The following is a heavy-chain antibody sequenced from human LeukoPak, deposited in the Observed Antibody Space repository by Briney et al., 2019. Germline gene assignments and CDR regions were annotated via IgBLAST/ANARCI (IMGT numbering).Heavy chain of an antibody. J-gene: IGHJ4*02. CDR2: IHLSGTPT. D-gene: IGHD6-19*01. CDR1: GFDFSIYR. CDR3: ARDRFGSSGYHDY. Sequence: PGGSLRLSCAASGFDFSIYRMNWVRQAPGKGLEWVSYIHLSGTPTHYAEVVKGRFSISRDNAKNSLYLQMDNLRAEDTAVYYCARDRFGSSGYHDYWGQGTLVTVSS. V-gene: IGHV3-48*04.